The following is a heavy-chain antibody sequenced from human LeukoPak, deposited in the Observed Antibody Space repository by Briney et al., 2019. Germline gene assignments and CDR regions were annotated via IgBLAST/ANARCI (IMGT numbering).Heavy chain of an antibody. V-gene: IGHV4-34*01. CDR2: INHSGST. Sequence: SETLSLTCAVYGGSFSGYYWSWIRQPPGKGLEWIGEINHSGSTNYNPSVKSRVTISVDTSKNQFSLKLTSVTAAETAVYYCARSATVTTGYFDYWGQGALVTVSS. CDR3: ARSATVTTGYFDY. J-gene: IGHJ4*02. D-gene: IGHD4-17*01. CDR1: GGSFSGYY.